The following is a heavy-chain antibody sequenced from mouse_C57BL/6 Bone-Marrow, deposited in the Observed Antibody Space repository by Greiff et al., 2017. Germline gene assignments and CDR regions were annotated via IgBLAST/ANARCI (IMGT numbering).Heavy chain of an antibody. D-gene: IGHD2-5*01. Sequence: QVQLQQSGAELVKPGASVKISCKASGYTFTDYYINWVKQRPGQGLEWIGKIGPGSGSTYYTEKFKGKATLPADKSYSTAYMQLSSLTSEDSAVYFCASYSNCGFYAMDYWGQGTSVTVSS. CDR2: IGPGSGST. CDR3: ASYSNCGFYAMDY. V-gene: IGHV1-77*01. CDR1: GYTFTDYY. J-gene: IGHJ4*01.